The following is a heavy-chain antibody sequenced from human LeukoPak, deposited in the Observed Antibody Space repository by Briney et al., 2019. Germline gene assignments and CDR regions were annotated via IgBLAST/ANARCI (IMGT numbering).Heavy chain of an antibody. CDR3: ARSGYSYGSPDYYYYYMDV. CDR1: GGTFSSHA. V-gene: IGHV1-69*05. CDR2: IIPIFGTA. Sequence: GASVKVSCKASGGTFSSHAISWVRQAPGQGLEWMGGIIPIFGTANYAQKFQGRVTITTDESTSTAYMELSSLRFEDTAVYYCARSGYSYGSPDYYYYYMDVWGKGTTVTVSS. J-gene: IGHJ6*03. D-gene: IGHD5-18*01.